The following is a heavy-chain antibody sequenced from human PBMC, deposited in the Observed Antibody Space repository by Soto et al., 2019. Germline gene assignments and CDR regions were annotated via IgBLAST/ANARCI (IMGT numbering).Heavy chain of an antibody. CDR1: GGTFSSYT. Sequence: QVQLVQSGAEVKKPGSSVKVSCKASGGTFSSYTISWVRQAPGQGLEWMGRIIPILGIANYAQKFQGRVTITADKATSTADMELCSLRPEDTAVYYCARDPIRIAAAGTLFHYWGQGPLVTVSS. D-gene: IGHD6-13*01. CDR3: ARDPIRIAAAGTLFHY. V-gene: IGHV1-69*08. CDR2: IIPILGIA. J-gene: IGHJ4*02.